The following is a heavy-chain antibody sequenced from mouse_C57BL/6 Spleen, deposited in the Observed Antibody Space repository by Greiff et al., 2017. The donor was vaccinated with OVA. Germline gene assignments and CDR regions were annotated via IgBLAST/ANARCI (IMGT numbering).Heavy chain of an antibody. D-gene: IGHD3-3*01. CDR2: IDPETGGT. J-gene: IGHJ2*01. CDR3: TRADRTFYFDY. V-gene: IGHV1-15*01. CDR1: GYTFTDYE. Sequence: QVQLQQSGAELVRPGASVTLSCKASGYTFTDYEMHWVKQTPVHGLEWIGAIDPETGGTAYNQKFKGKAILTADKSSSTAYMELRSLTSEDSAVYYCTRADRTFYFDYWGQGTTLTVSS.